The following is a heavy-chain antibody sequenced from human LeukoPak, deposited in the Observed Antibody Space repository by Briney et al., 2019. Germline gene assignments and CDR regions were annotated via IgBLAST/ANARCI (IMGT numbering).Heavy chain of an antibody. CDR2: INSDGSSK. CDR1: GFTSSSYW. Sequence: GGSLRLSCAASGFTSSSYWMHWVRQVPGKGLVWVSGINSDGSSKDYADSVKGRFTVSRDNAKNTLYLQMNSLRAEDTAVYYCARARPKDAFDIWGQGTMVTVSS. V-gene: IGHV3-74*01. CDR3: ARARPKDAFDI. J-gene: IGHJ3*02.